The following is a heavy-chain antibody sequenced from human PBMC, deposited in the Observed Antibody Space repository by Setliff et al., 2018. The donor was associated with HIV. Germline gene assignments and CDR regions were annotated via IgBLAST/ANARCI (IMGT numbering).Heavy chain of an antibody. CDR1: GESFNTYF. D-gene: IGHD2-8*01. CDR3: ATGLIMAPDY. V-gene: IGHV4-34*01. CDR2: INHSGST. Sequence: GESFNTYFWSWIRQPPGKGLEWIGQINHSGSTNYNPSLRSRVTISIGTSKNQFSLKLSSVTAADTAVYYCATGLIMAPDYWGQGSLVTVSS. J-gene: IGHJ4*02.